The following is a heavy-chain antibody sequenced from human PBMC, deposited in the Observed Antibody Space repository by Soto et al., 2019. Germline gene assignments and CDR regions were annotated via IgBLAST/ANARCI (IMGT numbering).Heavy chain of an antibody. J-gene: IGHJ4*02. CDR2: IYHTGST. Sequence: PSETLSLTCSVSGGSVTGGGYYWSWIRQLPGKGLEWIGYIYHTGSTFYNPSLKSRVTISLDTSKSQFSLKLTSVTAADTAMYYCAGSLARSMFDYWGQGSPVTVSS. V-gene: IGHV4-31*03. D-gene: IGHD3-10*01. CDR3: AGSLARSMFDY. CDR1: GGSVTGGGYY.